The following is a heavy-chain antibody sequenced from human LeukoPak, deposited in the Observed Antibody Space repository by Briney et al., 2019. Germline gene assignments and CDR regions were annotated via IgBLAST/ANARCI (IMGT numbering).Heavy chain of an antibody. V-gene: IGHV4-39*01. D-gene: IGHD6-6*01. J-gene: IGHJ5*02. CDR1: GGSISSSSYY. CDR3: ARRRIYSSSSIKNWFDP. CDR2: IYYSGST. Sequence: SETLSLTCTVSGGSISSSSYYWGWIRQPPGKGLEWIGSIYYSGSTYYNPSLKSRVTISVDTSKNQFSLKLSSVTAADTAVYYCARRRIYSSSSIKNWFDPWGQGTLVTVSS.